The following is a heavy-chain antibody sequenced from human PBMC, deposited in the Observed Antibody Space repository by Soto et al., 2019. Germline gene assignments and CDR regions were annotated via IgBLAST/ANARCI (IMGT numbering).Heavy chain of an antibody. Sequence: GASVKASCKDPGDTFNSYSCNWVRQATGQGLEWMGWMNPNSGNTGYAQKFQGRVTMTRNTPISTAYMELSSLRSVDTAVYYCARGGYSYGLWGQGTLVTVSS. CDR1: GDTFNSYS. CDR2: MNPNSGNT. J-gene: IGHJ4*02. CDR3: ARGGYSYGL. D-gene: IGHD5-18*01. V-gene: IGHV1-8*02.